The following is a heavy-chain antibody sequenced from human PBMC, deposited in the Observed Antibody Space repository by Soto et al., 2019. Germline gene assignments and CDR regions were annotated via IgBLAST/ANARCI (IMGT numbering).Heavy chain of an antibody. V-gene: IGHV1-3*01. CDR2: INADNGNT. J-gene: IGHJ4*02. D-gene: IGHD2-15*01. CDR1: GYTFTTYS. CDR3: ARDFSGGTFTFDY. Sequence: GASVKVSCKASGYTFTTYSYHWVRPAPGQRLEWMGWINADNGNTKYSQKFQDRVTISKDTSASTAYMGLSSLRSEDTAVYYCARDFSGGTFTFDYWGQGTLVTVSS.